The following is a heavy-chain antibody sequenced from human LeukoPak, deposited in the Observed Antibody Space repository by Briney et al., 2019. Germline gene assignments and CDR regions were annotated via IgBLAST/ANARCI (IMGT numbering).Heavy chain of an antibody. CDR1: GFTFSSYS. J-gene: IGHJ4*02. D-gene: IGHD1-20*01. CDR3: ARDALLGITGSFDY. V-gene: IGHV3-21*01. CDR2: ISSSSSYI. Sequence: PGGSLRPSCAASGFTFSSYSMNWVRQAPGKGLEWVSSISSSSSYIYYADSVKGRFTISRDNAKNSLYLQMNSLRAEDTAVYYCARDALLGITGSFDYWGQGTLVTVSS.